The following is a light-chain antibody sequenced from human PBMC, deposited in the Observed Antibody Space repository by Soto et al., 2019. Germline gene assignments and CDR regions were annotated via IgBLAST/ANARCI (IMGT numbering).Light chain of an antibody. CDR3: QTWGTGIQV. V-gene: IGLV4-69*01. CDR2: IVSDGSH. Sequence: QPVLTQSPSASASLGASVKLTCTLSSGHSSYAIAWHQQRPETGPRSLMRIVSDGSHSEGDGIPDRFSGSSSGAERNLTISGLQSEGEADYHCQTWGTGIQVVGGGTQLTVL. CDR1: SGHSSYA. J-gene: IGLJ3*02.